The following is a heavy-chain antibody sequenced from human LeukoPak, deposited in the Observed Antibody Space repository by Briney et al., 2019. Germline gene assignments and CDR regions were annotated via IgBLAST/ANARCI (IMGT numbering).Heavy chain of an antibody. J-gene: IGHJ4*02. CDR1: GGSISSSSYS. CDR3: ARPGIAVAGTFDY. Sequence: SETLSLTCTVSGGSISSSSYSWGWIRQPPGKGLEWIGSIYYSGSTYYNPSLKSRVTISVDTSKNQFSLKLSSVTAADTAVYYCARPGIAVAGTFDYWGQGTLVTVSS. CDR2: IYYSGST. D-gene: IGHD6-19*01. V-gene: IGHV4-39*01.